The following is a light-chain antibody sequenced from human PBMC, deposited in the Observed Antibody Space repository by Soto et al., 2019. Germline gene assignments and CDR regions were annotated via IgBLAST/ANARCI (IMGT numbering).Light chain of an antibody. CDR3: QQSYSTTPGT. J-gene: IGKJ1*01. CDR2: AAS. Sequence: DLQMTQSPSSLSASVGDRVTITCRASQSISSYLNWYQQKPGKAPKLLIYAASSLQSGVPSRFSGSGSGTDFTLTISSLQPEDFETYYYQQSYSTTPGTFGQGTKVEIK. CDR1: QSISSY. V-gene: IGKV1-39*01.